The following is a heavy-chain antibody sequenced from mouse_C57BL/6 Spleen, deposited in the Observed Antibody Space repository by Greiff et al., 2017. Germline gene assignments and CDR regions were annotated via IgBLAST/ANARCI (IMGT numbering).Heavy chain of an antibody. Sequence: QVQLQQSGPGLVQPSQSLSLTCTVSGFSFTSYGVHWVRQSPGKGLAWLGVIWSGGSTDYNAAFISRLSISKDKSKSHVFFKMNSLQADDPAIYYCARNGIYDGYLWYFDVWGTGTTVTVSS. V-gene: IGHV2-2*01. CDR2: IWSGGST. CDR1: GFSFTSYG. D-gene: IGHD2-3*01. J-gene: IGHJ1*03. CDR3: ARNGIYDGYLWYFDV.